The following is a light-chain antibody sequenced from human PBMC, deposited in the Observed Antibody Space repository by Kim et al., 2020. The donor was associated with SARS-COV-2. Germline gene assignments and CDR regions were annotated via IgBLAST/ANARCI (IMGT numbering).Light chain of an antibody. CDR3: SSFAISTTWV. V-gene: IGLV2-14*03. CDR2: DVS. J-gene: IGLJ3*02. Sequence: GQSITVSCTGTSSDVGRYNFVSWYQQHPGKAPKLMIYDVSNRPSGVSVRFSGSKSGNTASLTISGLQAEDEADYYCSSFAISTTWVFGGGTQLTVL. CDR1: SSDVGRYNF.